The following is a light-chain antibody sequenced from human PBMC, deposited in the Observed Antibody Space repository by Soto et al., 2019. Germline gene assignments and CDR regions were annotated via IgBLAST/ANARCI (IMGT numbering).Light chain of an antibody. CDR1: QSVDSS. V-gene: IGKV3-11*01. CDR2: DAS. J-gene: IGKJ4*01. Sequence: DILFTQSPATLSFSPGERATLSCRASQSVDSSLAWFQQKPGQVPRLLIYDASYKATGIAASFSGSWYRTDFTLTISSLEPEEFAVYYCQQRGSWPQLTFGGVNKVEI. CDR3: QQRGSWPQLT.